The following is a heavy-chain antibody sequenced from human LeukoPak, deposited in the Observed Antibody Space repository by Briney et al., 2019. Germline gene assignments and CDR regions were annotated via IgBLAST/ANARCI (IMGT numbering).Heavy chain of an antibody. CDR2: ILYEGSDG. CDR3: ARDRGMAATRPHY. D-gene: IGHD6-13*01. V-gene: IGHV3-30*04. Sequence: TGGSLRLSCAASGFTFSSYAMHWVRQAPGKGLEWAAVILYEGSDGYYADSVKGRFTISRDNSKNTLFPQMSSLGAEDTAVYYCARDRGMAATRPHYWGQGTQVTVSS. CDR1: GFTFSSYA. J-gene: IGHJ4*02.